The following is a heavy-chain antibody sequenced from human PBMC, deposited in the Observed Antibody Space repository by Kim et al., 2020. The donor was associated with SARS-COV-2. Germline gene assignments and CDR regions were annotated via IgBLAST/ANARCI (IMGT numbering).Heavy chain of an antibody. V-gene: IGHV3-33*06. CDR2: IWYDGSNK. D-gene: IGHD2-21*01. J-gene: IGHJ6*02. CDR1: GFTFSSYA. Sequence: GGSLRLSCAASGFTFSSYAMHWVRQAPGKGLEWVAVIWYDGSNKYYADSVKGRFTISRDNSKNTLYLQMNSLRAEDTAVYYCAKKGPYSYGMDVWGQGTTVTVSS. CDR3: AKKGPYSYGMDV.